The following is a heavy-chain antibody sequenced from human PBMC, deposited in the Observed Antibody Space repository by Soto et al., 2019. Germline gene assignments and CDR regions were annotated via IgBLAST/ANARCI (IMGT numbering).Heavy chain of an antibody. Sequence: EVQLLESGGGLVQPGGSLRLSCAASGFTFSTYAMIWVRQAPGKGLEWVSVITGSGGSTYYADSVKGRFTISRDNSKNTLYLQMNSLRAEDTAAYYCAKDRYGDYGGVDYWGQGTLVTVSS. CDR1: GFTFSTYA. CDR2: ITGSGGST. J-gene: IGHJ4*02. V-gene: IGHV3-23*01. CDR3: AKDRYGDYGGVDY. D-gene: IGHD4-17*01.